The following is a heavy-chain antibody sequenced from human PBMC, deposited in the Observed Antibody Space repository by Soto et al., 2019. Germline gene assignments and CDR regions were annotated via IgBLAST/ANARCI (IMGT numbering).Heavy chain of an antibody. D-gene: IGHD6-19*01. CDR3: GRGHRSGWSATVFFDF. J-gene: IGHJ4*02. Sequence: QVQLQQWGAGLLEPSETLSLTCAVYGGSFSNYYWSWIRQSPGKGLEWIGEIHPSGTTNYNPSLKSRVTISVDTSKNQFSLKLTSVTAADRSVYYCGRGHRSGWSATVFFDFWGQGTLVTVSS. CDR2: IHPSGTT. V-gene: IGHV4-34*01. CDR1: GGSFSNYY.